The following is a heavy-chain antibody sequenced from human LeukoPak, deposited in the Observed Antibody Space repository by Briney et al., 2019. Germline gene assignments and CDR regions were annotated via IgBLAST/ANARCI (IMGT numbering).Heavy chain of an antibody. CDR3: AREGVAAGTDY. CDR1: GFTFDDYA. Sequence: GGSLRLSCAASGFTFDDYAMHWVRQAPGKGLEWVSGISWNSGSIGYADSVKGRFTISRDNAKNSLYLQMNSLRAEDTAVYYCAREGVAAGTDYWGQGTLVTVSS. J-gene: IGHJ4*02. V-gene: IGHV3-9*01. CDR2: ISWNSGSI. D-gene: IGHD6-13*01.